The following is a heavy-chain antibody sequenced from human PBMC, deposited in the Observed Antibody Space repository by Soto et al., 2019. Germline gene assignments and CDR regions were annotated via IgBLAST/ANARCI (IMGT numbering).Heavy chain of an antibody. CDR2: IYYSGST. CDR1: GGSISSSSYY. CDR3: AIVGATTFDY. V-gene: IGHV4-30-4*01. D-gene: IGHD1-26*01. J-gene: IGHJ4*02. Sequence: SETLSLTCTVSGGSISSSSYYWSWIRQPPGKGLEWIGYIYYSGSTYYNPSLKSRVTISVDTSKNQFSLKLSSVTAADTAVYYCAIVGATTFDYWGQGTLVTVSS.